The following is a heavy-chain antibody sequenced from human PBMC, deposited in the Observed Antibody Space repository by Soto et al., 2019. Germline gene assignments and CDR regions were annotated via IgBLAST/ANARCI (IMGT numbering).Heavy chain of an antibody. CDR2: HNGYNGQT. CDR3: ARPHDRAGLGT. V-gene: IGHV1-3*01. CDR1: ENTFSTYL. J-gene: IGHJ5*02. Sequence: GPSVKVSCKASENTFSTYLVHWVRQVHGQGLEWMGWHNGYNGQTEYSQKFQGRVTITRDTSAKKAYLELRSLPSEDTAVYYCARPHDRAGLGTWGQGAMVAVSS.